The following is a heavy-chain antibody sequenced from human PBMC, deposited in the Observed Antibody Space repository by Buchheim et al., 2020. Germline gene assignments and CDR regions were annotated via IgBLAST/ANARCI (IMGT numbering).Heavy chain of an antibody. D-gene: IGHD4-17*01. CDR2: IYYSGST. J-gene: IGHJ4*02. CDR1: GGSISSSSYY. CDR3: ARQGEDDYGDHTVYAHFDY. V-gene: IGHV4-39*01. Sequence: QLQLQESGPGLVKPSETLSLTCTVSGGSISSSSYYWGWLRQPPGKGLEWIGSIYYSGSTYYNPSLKRRVTISVDTSKNQFSRKLSSVTAADTAVYYCARQGEDDYGDHTVYAHFDYWGQGTL.